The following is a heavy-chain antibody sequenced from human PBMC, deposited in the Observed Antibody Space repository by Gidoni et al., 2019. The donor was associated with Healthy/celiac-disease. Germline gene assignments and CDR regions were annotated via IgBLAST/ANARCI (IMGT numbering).Heavy chain of an antibody. V-gene: IGHV3-30-3*01. CDR1: GFTFSSYA. J-gene: IGHJ4*02. CDR2: ISYDGSNK. CDR3: ARDMQQLADY. D-gene: IGHD6-13*01. Sequence: QVQLVESGGGVVQPGRSLRLSCAASGFTFSSYAMHWVRQAPGKGLEWVAVISYDGSNKYYADSVKGRFTISRDNSKNTLYLQMNSLRAEDTAVYYCARDMQQLADYWGQGTLVTVSS.